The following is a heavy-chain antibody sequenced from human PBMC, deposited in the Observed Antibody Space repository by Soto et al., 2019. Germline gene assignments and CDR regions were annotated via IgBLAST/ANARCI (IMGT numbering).Heavy chain of an antibody. Sequence: ASVKVSCKASGFTFITYDLSWVRQAAGQGLEWMGWMNPNNGNAGFAQKFRGRINMTRNTSISTAYLELSSLRSDDSAVYFCARRKERSGPYYLELWGQGTPVTVSS. CDR3: ARRKERSGPYYLEL. CDR1: GFTFITYD. V-gene: IGHV1-8*01. CDR2: MNPNNGNA. D-gene: IGHD6-25*01. J-gene: IGHJ4*02.